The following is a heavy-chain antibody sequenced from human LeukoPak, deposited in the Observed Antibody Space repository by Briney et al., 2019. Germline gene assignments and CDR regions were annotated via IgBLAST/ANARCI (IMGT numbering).Heavy chain of an antibody. V-gene: IGHV4-4*09. Sequence: PSETLSLTCTVSGGSISSYYWSWIRQPPGKGLEWIGYIYTSGSTNYNPSLKSRVTISVDTSKNQFSLTLSSVTVADTAVYYCAREGRYGDYEGYWGQGTLVTVSS. D-gene: IGHD4-17*01. J-gene: IGHJ4*02. CDR3: AREGRYGDYEGY. CDR2: IYTSGST. CDR1: GGSISSYY.